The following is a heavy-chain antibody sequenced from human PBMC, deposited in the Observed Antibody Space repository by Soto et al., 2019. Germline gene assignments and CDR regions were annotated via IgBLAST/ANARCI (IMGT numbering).Heavy chain of an antibody. J-gene: IGHJ4*02. CDR2: IIPIFGTA. CDR3: ARGPPYPYYYDSSGYFD. CDR1: GGTFSSYA. Sequence: SVKVSCKASGGTFSSYAISWVRQAPGQGLEWMGGIIPIFGTANYAQKFQGRVTITADESTSTAYMELSSLRSEDTAVYYCARGPPYPYYYDSSGYFDWGQGTLVTVSS. V-gene: IGHV1-69*13. D-gene: IGHD3-22*01.